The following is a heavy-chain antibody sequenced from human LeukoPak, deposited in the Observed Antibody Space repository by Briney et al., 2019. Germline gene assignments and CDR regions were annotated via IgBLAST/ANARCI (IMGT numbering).Heavy chain of an antibody. CDR1: GFTFTSSA. J-gene: IGHJ4*02. CDR2: IVVGSGNT. CDR3: AAGDFRFLEWSYYFDY. V-gene: IGHV1-58*02. D-gene: IGHD3-3*01. Sequence: ASVKVSCKASGFTFTSSAMQWVRQARGQRLEWIGWIVVGSGNTNYAQKFQERVTITRDMSTSTAYMELSSLRSEDTAVYYCAAGDFRFLEWSYYFDYWGQGILVTVSS.